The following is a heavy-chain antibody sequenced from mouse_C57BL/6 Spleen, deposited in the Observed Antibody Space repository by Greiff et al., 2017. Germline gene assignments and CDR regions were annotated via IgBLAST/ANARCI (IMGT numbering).Heavy chain of an antibody. J-gene: IGHJ4*01. CDR1: GYTFTDYY. V-gene: IGHV1-76*01. D-gene: IGHD1-1*01. CDR3: ARRGYGSSYYYAMDY. CDR2: IYPGSGNT. Sequence: QVQLQQSGAELVRPGASVKLSCKASGYTFTDYYINWVKQRPGQGLEWIARIYPGSGNTYYNEKFKGKATLTAEKSSSTAYMQLSSLTSEDSAFYFCARRGYGSSYYYAMDYWGQGTSVTVSS.